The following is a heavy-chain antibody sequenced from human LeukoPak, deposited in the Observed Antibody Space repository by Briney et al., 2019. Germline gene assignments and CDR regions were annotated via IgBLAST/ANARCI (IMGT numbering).Heavy chain of an antibody. CDR1: GGSISDYY. J-gene: IGHJ1*01. Sequence: SETLSLTYTVSGGSISDYYWTWIRQPPGKGLEWIGYIYYTGSTNYNPSLKSRVTISVDTSKNQFSLKLNSVTAADTAVYYCANANLQWLGYFQHWGQGTLVTVSS. CDR3: ANANLQWLGYFQH. CDR2: IYYTGST. D-gene: IGHD6-19*01. V-gene: IGHV4-59*08.